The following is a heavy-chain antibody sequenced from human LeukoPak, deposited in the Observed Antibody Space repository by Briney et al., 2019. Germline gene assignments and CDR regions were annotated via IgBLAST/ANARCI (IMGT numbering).Heavy chain of an antibody. D-gene: IGHD5/OR15-5a*01. CDR3: ARSLSTDFDH. Sequence: GGSLRLSCAASGFTFSSFGMNWVRQAPGKGLEWVSYIPSTSSTIYYADSVKGRFTISRDNAKNSLYLQMNSLRVEDTAVYYCARSLSTDFDHWGQGTLVIVSS. CDR1: GFTFSSFG. CDR2: IPSTSSTI. V-gene: IGHV3-48*01. J-gene: IGHJ4*02.